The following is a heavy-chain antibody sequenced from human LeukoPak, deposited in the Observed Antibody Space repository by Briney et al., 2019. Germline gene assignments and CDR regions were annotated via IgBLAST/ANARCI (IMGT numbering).Heavy chain of an antibody. CDR3: ARDERYSDADHHYPDLGY. Sequence: ASVKVSCKASGYIFTGYYLFWVRQAPGQGLEWMGWINPNGGATRYAQKFQGRVTLTCDTSIRTTYMELSRLTSHDTAVYYCARDERYSDADHHYPDLGYWGQGTLVTVSS. V-gene: IGHV1-2*02. CDR2: INPNGGAT. D-gene: IGHD3-16*01. CDR1: GYIFTGYY. J-gene: IGHJ4*02.